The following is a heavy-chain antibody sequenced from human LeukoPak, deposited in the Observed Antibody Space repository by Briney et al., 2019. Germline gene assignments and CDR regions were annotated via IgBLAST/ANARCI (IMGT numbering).Heavy chain of an antibody. CDR3: ARSIAGSSFES. D-gene: IGHD3-22*01. Sequence: GGSLRLSCAASGFTLSSYSMNWVRQAPGKGLEGVSSVSSSSYSIYYADSVKGQFTVSRDNAKNSLFLQMNSLRAEDTAVYYCARSIAGSSFESWGQGTLVTVSS. J-gene: IGHJ4*02. CDR2: VSSSSYSI. V-gene: IGHV3-21*01. CDR1: GFTLSSYS.